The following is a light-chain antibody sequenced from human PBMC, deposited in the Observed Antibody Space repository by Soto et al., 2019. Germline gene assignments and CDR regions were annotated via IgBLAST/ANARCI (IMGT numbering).Light chain of an antibody. Sequence: EIGLTHSPGTLSLSPWEIASLSCRASQSVSSNYLAWYQQKSGQVPSLLIYDVSRRATGIPERFSGSGSGTDFTLIISRLEPEDFAVYYCQQYGSSPRTFGQGTKVDIK. V-gene: IGKV3-20*01. CDR2: DVS. CDR3: QQYGSSPRT. J-gene: IGKJ1*01. CDR1: QSVSSNY.